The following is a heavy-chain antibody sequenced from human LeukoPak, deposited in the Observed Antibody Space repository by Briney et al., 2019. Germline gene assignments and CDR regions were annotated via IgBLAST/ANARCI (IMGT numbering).Heavy chain of an antibody. CDR3: ARAYDGSSWYYFDY. CDR2: INPNSGGT. V-gene: IGHV1-2*02. Sequence: ASVKVSCKASGYTFTGYYTHWVRHAPGQGLEWMGWINPNSGGTNYAQKVQGRVTMTRDTYISTAYMELSRLRSDDTAVYYCARAYDGSSWYYFDYWGQGTLVTVSS. J-gene: IGHJ4*02. CDR1: GYTFTGYY. D-gene: IGHD6-13*01.